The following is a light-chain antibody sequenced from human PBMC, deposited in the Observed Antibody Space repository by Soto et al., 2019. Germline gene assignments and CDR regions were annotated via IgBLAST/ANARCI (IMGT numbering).Light chain of an antibody. V-gene: IGLV2-14*01. J-gene: IGLJ2*01. CDR3: TSYTSGSTLVL. Sequence: QSALTQPASVSGSPGQSITISCTGTSSDGGGFNYVSWYQQHPGKAPKLMIYDVSNRPSGVPNRFSGSKSGNTASLTISGLQAEDEADYYCTSYTSGSTLVLFGGGTKLTVL. CDR1: SSDGGGFNY. CDR2: DVS.